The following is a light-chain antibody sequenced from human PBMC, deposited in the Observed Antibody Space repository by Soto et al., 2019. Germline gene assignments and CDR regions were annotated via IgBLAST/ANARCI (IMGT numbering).Light chain of an antibody. CDR2: GNS. CDR3: RSYDSSLSGVV. CDR1: SSNIGAGYD. Sequence: QSVLTQPPSVSGAPGQRVTISCTGSSSNIGAGYDVHWYQQLPGTAPKLLIYGNSNRPSGVPDRFSGAKSGTSASLAITGGQAEEDADYYCRSYDSSLSGVVFGGGTKLTVL. V-gene: IGLV1-40*01. J-gene: IGLJ2*01.